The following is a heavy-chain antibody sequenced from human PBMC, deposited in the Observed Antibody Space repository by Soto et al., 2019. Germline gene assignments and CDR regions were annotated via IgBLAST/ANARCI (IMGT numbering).Heavy chain of an antibody. J-gene: IGHJ4*02. D-gene: IGHD1-26*01. CDR2: IYYSGST. CDR1: GGSISSGGYY. Sequence: SETLSLTCTVSGGSISSGGYYWSWIRQHPGKGLEWIGYIYYSGSTYYNPSLKSRVTLSVDTSKNQFSLKLSSVTAADTAVYYCARAEGLTGRYFDYWGQGTLVTVSS. CDR3: ARAEGLTGRYFDY. V-gene: IGHV4-31*03.